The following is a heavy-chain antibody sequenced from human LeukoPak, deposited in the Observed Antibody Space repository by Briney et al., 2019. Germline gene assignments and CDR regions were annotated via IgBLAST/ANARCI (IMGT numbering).Heavy chain of an antibody. D-gene: IGHD5-12*01. CDR3: ARDSSGYIVATKDY. V-gene: IGHV3-33*01. CDR1: GFTFSNYG. Sequence: HPGGSLRLSCAASGFTFSNYGMHWVRQAPGKGLEWVAVIWYDGSNKYYADSVKGRFTISRDNSKNTLYLQMNSLRVEDTAVYFCARDSSGYIVATKDYWGQGTLVTVSS. J-gene: IGHJ4*02. CDR2: IWYDGSNK.